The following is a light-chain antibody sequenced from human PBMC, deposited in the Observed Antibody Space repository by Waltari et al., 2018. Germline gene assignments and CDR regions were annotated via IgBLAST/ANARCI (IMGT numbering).Light chain of an antibody. V-gene: IGLV2-14*01. J-gene: IGLJ3*02. CDR2: EVR. Sequence: QSALTQPASVSGSPGQSITISCTGPSSDIGAYNYVSWYQHLPGKAPKLIISEVRRRPSGVSNRFPGSKSGNIASLTISGLQAEDEADYYCNSYTASSTWVFGGGTKLTVL. CDR1: SSDIGAYNY. CDR3: NSYTASSTWV.